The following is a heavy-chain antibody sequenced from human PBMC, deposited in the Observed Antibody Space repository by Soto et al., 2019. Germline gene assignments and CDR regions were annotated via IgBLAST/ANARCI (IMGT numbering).Heavy chain of an antibody. CDR3: ARLYHIPFGANYYYYGMDV. J-gene: IGHJ6*02. V-gene: IGHV5-51*01. CDR2: IYPGDSDT. D-gene: IGHD3-16*01. Sequence: GESLKISCKGSGYSFTSYWIGWVRQMPGKGLEWMVIIYPGDSDTRYSPSFQGQVTISADKSISTAYLQWSSLKASDTAMYYCARLYHIPFGANYYYYGMDVGGQGTTVTVSS. CDR1: GYSFTSYW.